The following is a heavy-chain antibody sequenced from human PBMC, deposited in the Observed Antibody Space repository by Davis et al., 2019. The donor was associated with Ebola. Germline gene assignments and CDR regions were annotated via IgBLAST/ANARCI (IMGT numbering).Heavy chain of an antibody. CDR1: RFTFSSYA. D-gene: IGHD1-1*01. J-gene: IGHJ6*04. CDR3: ARAGLERRWGTPYYYYGMDV. V-gene: IGHV3-23*01. Sequence: PGGSLRLSCAASRFTFSSYAMTWVRQAPGKGLEWVSAITSSGGTTYYADSVKGRFTISRDNSKNTLYLQMNSLRAEDTAVYYCARAGLERRWGTPYYYYGMDVWGKGTTVTVSS. CDR2: ITSSGGTT.